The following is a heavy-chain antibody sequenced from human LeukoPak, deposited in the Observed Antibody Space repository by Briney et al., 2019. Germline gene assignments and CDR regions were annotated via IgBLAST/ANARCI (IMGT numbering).Heavy chain of an antibody. J-gene: IGHJ4*02. Sequence: SETLSLTCTVSGGSISSGGYYWSWIRQPPGKGLEWIGYIYYSGSTNYNPSLKSRVTISVDTSKNQFSLKLSSVTAADTAVYYCATLRRSSSWYVSYWGQGTLVTVSS. CDR2: IYYSGST. CDR1: GGSISSGGYY. V-gene: IGHV4-61*08. D-gene: IGHD6-13*01. CDR3: ATLRRSSSWYVSY.